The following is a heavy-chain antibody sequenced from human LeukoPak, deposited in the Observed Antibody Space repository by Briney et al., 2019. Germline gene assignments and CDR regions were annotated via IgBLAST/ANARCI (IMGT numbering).Heavy chain of an antibody. CDR3: ARTTWGYYFDY. V-gene: IGHV4-59*08. D-gene: IGHD3-16*01. CDR1: GGSISSYY. J-gene: IGHJ4*02. CDR2: IYYSGST. Sequence: SETLSLTCTVSGGSISSYYWSWIRQPPGKGLEWIGYIYYSGSTNYNPSLKSRVTISVDTSKNQSSLKLSSVTAADTAVYYCARTTWGYYFDYWGQGTLVTVSS.